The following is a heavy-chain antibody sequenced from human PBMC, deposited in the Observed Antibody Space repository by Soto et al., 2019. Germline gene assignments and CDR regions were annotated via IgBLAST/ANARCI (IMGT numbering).Heavy chain of an antibody. J-gene: IGHJ4*02. CDR3: ARDGGYGSETYRFDY. CDR1: GGSISSGNYY. V-gene: IGHV4-31*03. D-gene: IGHD3-10*01. CDR2: ITYIGST. Sequence: QVQLQESGPGLVKPSQTLPLTCTVSGGSISSGNYYWTWVRQHPGKGLEWIGYITYIGSTFYNPSRKSRIAVSMDTSKNQFSLKLSSVTAADTAVYYCARDGGYGSETYRFDYWGQGTLVTVSS.